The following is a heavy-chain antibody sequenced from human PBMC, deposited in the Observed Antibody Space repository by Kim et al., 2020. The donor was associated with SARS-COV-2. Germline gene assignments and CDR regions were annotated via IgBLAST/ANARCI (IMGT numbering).Heavy chain of an antibody. V-gene: IGHV1-18*01. CDR3: ARVEGGAMDV. D-gene: IGHD3-16*01. CDR2: ISAYNGQA. CDR1: GYTFRSNG. Sequence: ASVKVSCQTSGYTFRSNGLNWVRQAPGQGLEWMGWISAYNGQANYAQTIQGRVSMTIDTSTSTAFMELRSLRSDDTAIYYCARVEGGAMDVWGQGTAVTV. J-gene: IGHJ6*02.